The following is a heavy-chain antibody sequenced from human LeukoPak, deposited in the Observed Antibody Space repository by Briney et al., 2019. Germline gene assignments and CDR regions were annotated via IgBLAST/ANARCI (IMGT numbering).Heavy chain of an antibody. CDR3: AIHPSVEMATPGYDY. CDR1: GYTFTSYG. CDR2: ISAYNGNT. J-gene: IGHJ4*02. D-gene: IGHD5-24*01. V-gene: IGHV1-18*01. Sequence: ASVKVSCKASGYTFTSYGISWVRQAPGQGLEWMGWISAYNGNTNYAQKLQGRVTMTTDTSTSTAYMELRSLRSDDTAVYYCAIHPSVEMATPGYDYWGQGTLVTASS.